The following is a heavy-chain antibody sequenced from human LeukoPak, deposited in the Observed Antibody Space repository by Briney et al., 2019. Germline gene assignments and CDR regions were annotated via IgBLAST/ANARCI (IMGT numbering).Heavy chain of an antibody. Sequence: GGSLRLSCAASGFTFSSYGMHWVRQAPGKGLEWVAVISYDGSNKYYADSVKGRFTISRDNSKNTLYLQMNSLRAEDTAVYYCAKGGVSSGWWGPNNSDYYYMDVWGKGTTVTVSS. J-gene: IGHJ6*03. D-gene: IGHD6-19*01. CDR2: ISYDGSNK. V-gene: IGHV3-30*18. CDR3: AKGGVSSGWWGPNNSDYYYMDV. CDR1: GFTFSSYG.